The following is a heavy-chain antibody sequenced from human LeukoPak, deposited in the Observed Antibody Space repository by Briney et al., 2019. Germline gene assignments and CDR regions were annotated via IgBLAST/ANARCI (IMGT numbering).Heavy chain of an antibody. CDR1: GFTFSDFSMN. V-gene: IGHV4-39*07. D-gene: IGHD3-10*01. CDR2: IYYSGST. CDR3: ARRLGRKFGERFYYYHYMDV. J-gene: IGHJ6*03. Sequence: PGGSLRLSCTASGFTFSDFSMNWVRQAPGKGLEWIGTIYYSGSTYYNPSLKSRVTISVDSSKNQFSLRLSSVTATDTAVYYCARRLGRKFGERFYYYHYMDVWGKGTTVTISS.